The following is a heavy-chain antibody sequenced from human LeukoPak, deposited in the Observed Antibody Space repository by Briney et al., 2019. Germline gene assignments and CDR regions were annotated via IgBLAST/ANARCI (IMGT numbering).Heavy chain of an antibody. CDR1: GYTFTGYY. CDR2: INPNSGGT. Sequence: ASVKVSYKASGYTFTGYYMHWVRQAPGQGLEWMGWINPNSGGTNYAQKFQGRVTMTRDTSISTAYMELSRLRSDDTAVYYCARVNREMATIHTLDYWGQGTLVTVSS. J-gene: IGHJ4*02. CDR3: ARVNREMATIHTLDY. D-gene: IGHD5-24*01. V-gene: IGHV1-2*02.